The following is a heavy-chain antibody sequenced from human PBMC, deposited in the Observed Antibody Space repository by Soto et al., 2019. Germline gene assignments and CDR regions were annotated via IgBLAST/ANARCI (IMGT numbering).Heavy chain of an antibody. D-gene: IGHD2-2*01. CDR3: ARGYCSSTSCYRYFDAFDI. J-gene: IGHJ3*02. Sequence: GASVKVSCKASGYTFTGYYMHWVRQAPGQGLEWMGWINPNSGGTNYAQKFQGWATMTRDTSISTAYMELSRLRSDDTAVYYCARGYCSSTSCYRYFDAFDIWGQGTMVTVSS. V-gene: IGHV1-2*04. CDR2: INPNSGGT. CDR1: GYTFTGYY.